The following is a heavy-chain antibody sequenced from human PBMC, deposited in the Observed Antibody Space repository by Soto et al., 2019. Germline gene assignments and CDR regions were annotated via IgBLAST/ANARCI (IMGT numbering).Heavy chain of an antibody. CDR2: FDPEDGET. CDR1: GYTLTELS. Sequence: APVKVSCKVSGYTLTELSMHWVRQAPGKGLEWMGGFDPEDGETIYAQKLQDRVTMTRDTSTSTVYMELSSLGSVDTAVYFCARSSSGDNSNYYFDDWGQGTLVTVSS. D-gene: IGHD2-21*01. V-gene: IGHV1-24*01. CDR3: ARSSSGDNSNYYFDD. J-gene: IGHJ4*02.